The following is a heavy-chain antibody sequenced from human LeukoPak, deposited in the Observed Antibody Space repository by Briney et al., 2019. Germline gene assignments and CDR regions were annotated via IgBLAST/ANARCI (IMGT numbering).Heavy chain of an antibody. Sequence: ASVKVSCKASGYTFTAYYIHWVRQAPGQGLEWMGRIDPNSGDTKYAQKFQDRVTMTRDTSMNTAYMEISSLRYDDTAVYYCGRGIQSFDPWGQGTLVTVSS. J-gene: IGHJ5*02. V-gene: IGHV1-2*06. CDR1: GYTFTAYY. CDR2: IDPNSGDT. CDR3: GRGIQSFDP.